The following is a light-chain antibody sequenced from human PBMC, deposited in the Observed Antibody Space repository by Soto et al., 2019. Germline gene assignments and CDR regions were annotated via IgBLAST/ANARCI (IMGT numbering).Light chain of an antibody. CDR2: SAS. V-gene: IGKV3-11*01. J-gene: IGKJ2*01. Sequence: EVVLTQSPVTLSLSPGERATLTSRASQSVSGYLAWYQHKPGQTPRPLVYSASKRAPGTPARFSGSGSGTDFILTISSLEPEDFTVYYCQQRSSWPYTFGPGTKLEI. CDR1: QSVSGY. CDR3: QQRSSWPYT.